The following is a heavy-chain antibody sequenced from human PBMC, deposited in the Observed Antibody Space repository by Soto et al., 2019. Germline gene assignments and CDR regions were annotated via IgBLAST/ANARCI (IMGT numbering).Heavy chain of an antibody. Sequence: PSETLSLTCAVYGGSFSGYYWSWIRQPPGKGLEWIGEINHSGSTNYNPSLKSRVTISVDTSKNQFSLKLSSVTAADTAVYYCAIVISSYSYGAVSYYYYYMDVWGKGTTVTVSS. J-gene: IGHJ6*03. CDR2: INHSGST. D-gene: IGHD5-18*01. CDR3: AIVISSYSYGAVSYYYYYMDV. V-gene: IGHV4-34*01. CDR1: GGSFSGYY.